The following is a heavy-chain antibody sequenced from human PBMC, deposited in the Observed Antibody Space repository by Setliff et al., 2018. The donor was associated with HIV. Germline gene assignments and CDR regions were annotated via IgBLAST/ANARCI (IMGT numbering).Heavy chain of an antibody. D-gene: IGHD2-2*01. CDR3: VKGHCNSDKCWYTWFDP. V-gene: IGHV1-18*01. CDR1: GNTLRNNV. CDR2: IGSYSGYT. Sequence: ASVKVSCKASGNTLRNNVINWVRQAPGQGLEWMGWIGSYSGYTIYAQKFQDRLTMTTDTSTTTASMELRSLRSDDTAVYYCVKGHCNSDKCWYTWFDPWSQGTLVTVSS. J-gene: IGHJ5*02.